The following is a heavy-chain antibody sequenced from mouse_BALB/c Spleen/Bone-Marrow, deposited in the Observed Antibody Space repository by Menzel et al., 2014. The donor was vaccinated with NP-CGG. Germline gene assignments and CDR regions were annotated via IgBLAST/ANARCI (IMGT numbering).Heavy chain of an antibody. Sequence: VQVVESGAELVKPGASVKLSCKASGYTFTSYWMHWVKQRPGQGLEWIGEINLGNGRTNYNEKFKSKATLTVDKSSSTAYMQLSSLTSGDSAVYYCARDYDYWYFDVWDAGTTVTVSS. D-gene: IGHD2-4*01. CDR3: ARDYDYWYFDV. CDR2: INLGNGRT. CDR1: GYTFTSYW. V-gene: IGHV1S81*02. J-gene: IGHJ1*01.